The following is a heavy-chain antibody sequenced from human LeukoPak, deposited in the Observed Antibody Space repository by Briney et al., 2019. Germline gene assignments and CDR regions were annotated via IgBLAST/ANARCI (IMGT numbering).Heavy chain of an antibody. CDR1: GFTVSSNY. D-gene: IGHD6-13*01. Sequence: PGGSLRLSCAASGFTVSSNYMSWVRQAPGKGLEWVSVIYSGGSTYYADSVKGRFTISRDNSKNTLYLQMNSLRAEDTAVYYCAGDRSMGSSWFDYWGQGTLVTVSS. J-gene: IGHJ4*02. V-gene: IGHV3-66*01. CDR3: AGDRSMGSSWFDY. CDR2: IYSGGST.